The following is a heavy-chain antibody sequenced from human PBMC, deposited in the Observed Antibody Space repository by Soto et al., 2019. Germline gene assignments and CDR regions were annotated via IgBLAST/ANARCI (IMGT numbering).Heavy chain of an antibody. V-gene: IGHV1-69*12. CDR3: VRVVAIPGYPDN. Sequence: QVQLVQSGAEVRQPASSVKVSCKTSGGTFSSYAISWVRQAPGQGLEWMGGSVPIVDTSTYAQKFQGRVTITADESTSTVYMELRSLRSDDTAVYYCVRVVAIPGYPDNWGQGTLVTVSS. CDR2: SVPIVDTS. CDR1: GGTFSSYA. J-gene: IGHJ4*02. D-gene: IGHD5-12*01.